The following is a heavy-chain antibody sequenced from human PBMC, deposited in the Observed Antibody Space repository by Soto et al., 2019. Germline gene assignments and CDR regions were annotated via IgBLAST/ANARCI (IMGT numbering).Heavy chain of an antibody. V-gene: IGHV4-30-2*01. D-gene: IGHD1-26*01. Sequence: SETLSLTCAVSGGSISSGGYSWSWIRQPPGKGLEWIGYMYHSGSTYYNPSLKSRVTISIDRSKNQFSLKLSSVTAADTAVYYCTRVLDYWGQGSLVTVSS. CDR1: GGSISSGGYS. CDR3: TRVLDY. J-gene: IGHJ4*02. CDR2: MYHSGST.